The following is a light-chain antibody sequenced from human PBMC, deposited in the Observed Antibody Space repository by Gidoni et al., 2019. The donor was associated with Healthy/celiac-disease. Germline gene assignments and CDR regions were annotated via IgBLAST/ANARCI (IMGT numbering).Light chain of an antibody. J-gene: IGKJ5*01. CDR1: QRVSSSH. CDR2: GAS. V-gene: IGKV3-20*01. CDR3: QQYGSSPIT. Sequence: EIVSAPYPVTLSLSPGERANLSCSASQRVSSSHLAWYQQKPGQAPRLLIYGASRRATGIPDRFSGSGSGTDFTLTISRLEPEDFAVYYCQQYGSSPITFGQXTRLEIK.